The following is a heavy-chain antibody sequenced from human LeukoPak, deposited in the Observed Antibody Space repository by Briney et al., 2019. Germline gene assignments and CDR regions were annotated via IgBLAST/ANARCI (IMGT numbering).Heavy chain of an antibody. V-gene: IGHV1-2*02. Sequence: ASVKVSCKASGYTFTGYYMHWVRQAPGQGLEWMGWINPNSGGTNYAQKFQGRVTMTRDTSISTAYMELSRLRSDDTAVYYCARASPRDNWFDPWGQGTLVTVSS. CDR3: ARASPRDNWFDP. CDR1: GYTFTGYY. J-gene: IGHJ5*02. CDR2: INPNSGGT.